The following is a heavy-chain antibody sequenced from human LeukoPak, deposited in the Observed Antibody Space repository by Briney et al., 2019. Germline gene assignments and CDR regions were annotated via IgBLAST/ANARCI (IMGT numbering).Heavy chain of an antibody. J-gene: IGHJ4*02. Sequence: GGSLRLSCAASGFTFSSYAMSWVRQAPGKGLEWVSAISGSGGSTYYADSVKGRFTISRDNSKNTLYLQMNSLRAEDTAVYYCARDLNPTTVTFFDYWGQGTLVTVSS. CDR1: GFTFSSYA. CDR2: ISGSGGST. CDR3: ARDLNPTTVTFFDY. D-gene: IGHD4-11*01. V-gene: IGHV3-23*01.